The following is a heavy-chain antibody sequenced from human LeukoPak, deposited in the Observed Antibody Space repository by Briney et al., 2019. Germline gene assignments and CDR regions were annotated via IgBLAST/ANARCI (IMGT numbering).Heavy chain of an antibody. D-gene: IGHD3-16*02. J-gene: IGHJ5*02. CDR1: GGSFTDYY. V-gene: IGHV4-59*01. CDR2: IYDSGST. CDR3: ARDKGYSSYRWFDP. Sequence: SETLSLTCTVSGGSFTDYYWGWIRQPPGKGLEWIGYIYDSGSTNYTPSLKSRVTILMDTSKNQFSLKLSSVTAADTAVYYCARDKGYSSYRWFDPWGQGTLVTVSS.